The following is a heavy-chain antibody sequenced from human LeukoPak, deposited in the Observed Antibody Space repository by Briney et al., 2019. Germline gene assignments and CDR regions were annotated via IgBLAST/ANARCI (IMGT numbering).Heavy chain of an antibody. CDR2: IWSDGKNK. CDR3: AREAIQDY. Sequence: GGSLRLSCAASGLSFSNFGMHWVRQAPGKGLEWVSVIWSDGKNKFYADSVKGRFTIFRDNSKKTLDLQLNSLRAEDTAVYYCAREAIQDYWGQGTLVTVSS. D-gene: IGHD2-21*01. V-gene: IGHV3-33*01. J-gene: IGHJ4*02. CDR1: GLSFSNFG.